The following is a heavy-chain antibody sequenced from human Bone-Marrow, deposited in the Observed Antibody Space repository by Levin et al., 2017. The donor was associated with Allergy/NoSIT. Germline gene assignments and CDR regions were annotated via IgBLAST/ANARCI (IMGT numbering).Heavy chain of an antibody. V-gene: IGHV3-11*01. CDR1: TFTFSDHY. CDR3: ARGHYGLDV. Sequence: SCAASTFTFSDHYMSWVRQAPGKGLEWVSYISSGSTTIFYADSVKGRFTISRDNAKNSLYLQMDSLRAEDTAVYYCARGHYGLDVWGQGTTVTVSS. J-gene: IGHJ6*02. CDR2: ISSGSTTI.